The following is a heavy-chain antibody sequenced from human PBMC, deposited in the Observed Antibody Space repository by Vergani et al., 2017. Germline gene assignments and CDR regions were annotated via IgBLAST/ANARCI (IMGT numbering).Heavy chain of an antibody. Sequence: EVQLLESGGGSVQPGESLRLSCVASGFRFREHGMNWVRQAPGKGLEWVSGISGHDHRTLYADSVKGRFIISRDDSKNTLYLQMNSLRAEDTAVYYCAKVGRNVRPQTTVPAALDYWGQGTLVTVSS. CDR2: ISGHDHRT. V-gene: IGHV3-23*01. D-gene: IGHD4-17*01. J-gene: IGHJ4*02. CDR1: GFRFREHG. CDR3: AKVGRNVRPQTTVPAALDY.